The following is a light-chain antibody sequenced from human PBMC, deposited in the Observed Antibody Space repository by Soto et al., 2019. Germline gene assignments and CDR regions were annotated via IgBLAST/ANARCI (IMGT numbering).Light chain of an antibody. J-gene: IGKJ1*01. CDR2: DAS. V-gene: IGKV1-5*01. CDR3: QQYNSYSWT. CDR1: QSISSW. Sequence: DIQMTQSPSALSASLGDRATITCRASQSISSWLAWYQQKPVKAPKLLIYDASTLQSGVPSRYSGSGSGTEFTLTISNLQPDDFATYYCQQYNSYSWTFGQG.